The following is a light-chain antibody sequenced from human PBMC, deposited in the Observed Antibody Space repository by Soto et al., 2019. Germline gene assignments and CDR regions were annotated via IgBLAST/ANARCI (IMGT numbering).Light chain of an antibody. CDR3: QQRSNWPRR. Sequence: EIVLTQSPATLSLSPGERATLSCRASQSVSSYLAWYQQTPGQAPRLLFYDASNRATGIPASFSGSVSGTVFTLASGRIETEGFAFYYCQQRSNWPRRFGQGTKVEIK. J-gene: IGKJ1*01. V-gene: IGKV3-11*01. CDR2: DAS. CDR1: QSVSSY.